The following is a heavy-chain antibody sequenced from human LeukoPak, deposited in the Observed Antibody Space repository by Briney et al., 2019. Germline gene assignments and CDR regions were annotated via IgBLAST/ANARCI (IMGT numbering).Heavy chain of an antibody. J-gene: IGHJ4*02. CDR2: IYSGGST. Sequence: GGSLRLSCAASGFTVSSNYMSWVRQAPGKGLEWVSVIYSGGSTYYADSVKGRFTISRDNSKNTLYLQMNSLRAEDTAVYYCARDGPKSLSGYYRYYFDYWGQGTLVTVSS. CDR1: GFTVSSNY. V-gene: IGHV3-66*01. CDR3: ARDGPKSLSGYYRYYFDY. D-gene: IGHD3-22*01.